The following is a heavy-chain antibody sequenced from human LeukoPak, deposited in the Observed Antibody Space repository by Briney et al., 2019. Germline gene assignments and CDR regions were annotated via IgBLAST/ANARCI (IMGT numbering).Heavy chain of an antibody. D-gene: IGHD4/OR15-4a*01. V-gene: IGHV3-53*01. Sequence: ETGGSLRLSCAASGFTFSSYEMNWVRQAPGKGLEWVSFIYSGTIHYSDSVKGRFTISRDNSKNTLYLQMNSLRAEDTAVYYCARRAGAYSHPYDYWGRGTLVTVSS. J-gene: IGHJ2*01. CDR2: IYSGTI. CDR1: GFTFSSYE. CDR3: ARRAGAYSHPYDY.